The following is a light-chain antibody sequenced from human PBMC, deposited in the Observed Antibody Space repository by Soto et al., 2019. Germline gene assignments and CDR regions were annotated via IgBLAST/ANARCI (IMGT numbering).Light chain of an antibody. V-gene: IGKV3-15*01. CDR3: QQYNDWPLDLT. CDR1: QSVSTN. J-gene: IGKJ4*01. Sequence: EIVMTQSPATLSFSPGDIATLSCRASQSVSTNLVWYQHKPGQAPRLLIYAASTRATGIPARFSGSGSGTEFTLTISSLQSEYFAVYYCQQYNDWPLDLTFGGGTKVEIK. CDR2: AAS.